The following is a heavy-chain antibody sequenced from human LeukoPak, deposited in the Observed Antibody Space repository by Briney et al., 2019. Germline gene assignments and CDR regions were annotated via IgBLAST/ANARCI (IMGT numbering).Heavy chain of an antibody. V-gene: IGHV3-11*01. CDR2: ISYSGSTI. J-gene: IGHJ4*02. CDR1: GFAFSDYY. Sequence: GGSLRLSCAASGFAFSDYYMTWIRQAPGKGLEWVSYISYSGSTIYYADSVKGRFTISRDNAKNSLYLQMNSLRAEDTAVYFCARDGESAAIFDCRGQGTLVTVSS. CDR3: ARDGESAAIFDC. D-gene: IGHD2-2*02.